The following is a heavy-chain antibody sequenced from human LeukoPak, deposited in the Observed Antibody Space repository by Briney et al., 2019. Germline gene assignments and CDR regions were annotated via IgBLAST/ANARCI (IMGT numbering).Heavy chain of an antibody. D-gene: IGHD6-13*01. Sequence: GGSLRLSCAASGFTFSSYAMSWVRQAPGKGLEWVSAISGSGGSTYYADCVKGRFTISRDNSKNTLYLQMNSLRAEDTAVYYCAKGSSSWYDFDYWGQGTLVTVSS. CDR3: AKGSSSWYDFDY. V-gene: IGHV3-23*01. J-gene: IGHJ4*02. CDR1: GFTFSSYA. CDR2: ISGSGGST.